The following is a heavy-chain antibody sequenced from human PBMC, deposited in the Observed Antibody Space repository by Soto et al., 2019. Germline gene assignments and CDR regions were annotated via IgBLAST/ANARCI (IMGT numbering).Heavy chain of an antibody. D-gene: IGHD6-19*01. CDR1: GGSISSSSYY. J-gene: IGHJ4*02. CDR3: ARPLSGWYYFDY. Sequence: SETLSLTCTVSGGSISSSSYYWGWIRQPPGKGLEWIGSIYYSGSTYYNPPLKSRVTISVDTSKNQFSLKLSSVTAADTAVYYCARPLSGWYYFDYWGQGTLVTVSS. CDR2: IYYSGST. V-gene: IGHV4-39*01.